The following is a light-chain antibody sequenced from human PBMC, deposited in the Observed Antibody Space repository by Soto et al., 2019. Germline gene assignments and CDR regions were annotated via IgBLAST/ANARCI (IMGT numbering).Light chain of an antibody. Sequence: QSVLTQPASVSGSPGQSITISCTGTSSDVGGYNYVSWYKQHPGKAPKLMIYEVNNRPSGVSNRLSGSKSGNTASLSISGLQPEDEADYYCSSYTSSSTWVFGGGTKLTVL. CDR2: EVN. V-gene: IGLV2-14*01. CDR1: SSDVGGYNY. CDR3: SSYTSSSTWV. J-gene: IGLJ3*02.